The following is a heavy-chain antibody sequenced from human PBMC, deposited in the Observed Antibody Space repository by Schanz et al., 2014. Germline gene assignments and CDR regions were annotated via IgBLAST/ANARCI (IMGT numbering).Heavy chain of an antibody. Sequence: QLQPVQSGGEVKKPGASVKVSCQASGYTLSDSGVSWVRQAPGQGLEWMGWISGYSGDIESPQKFRDRLIMTTDTSANTAYMELRSLRSDDTAVYYCARENKDYDSFLNKFFHYGLDLWGQGTTVTVSS. J-gene: IGHJ6*02. CDR3: ARENKDYDSFLNKFFHYGLDL. D-gene: IGHD3-16*01. CDR2: ISGYSGDI. CDR1: GYTLSDSG. V-gene: IGHV1-18*04.